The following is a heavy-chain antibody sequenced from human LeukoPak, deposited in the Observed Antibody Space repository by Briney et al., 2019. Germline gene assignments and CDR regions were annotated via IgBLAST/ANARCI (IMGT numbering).Heavy chain of an antibody. J-gene: IGHJ5*02. CDR1: GGSISGSSYY. Sequence: SETLSLTRTVSGGSISGSSYYWGWIRQPPGKGLEWIGSIYYSGSTYYNPSLKSRVTISVDTSKNQFSLKLSSVTAADTAVYYCARLLLGGSHRWFDPWGQGTLVTVSS. CDR2: IYYSGST. D-gene: IGHD1-26*01. CDR3: ARLLLGGSHRWFDP. V-gene: IGHV4-39*01.